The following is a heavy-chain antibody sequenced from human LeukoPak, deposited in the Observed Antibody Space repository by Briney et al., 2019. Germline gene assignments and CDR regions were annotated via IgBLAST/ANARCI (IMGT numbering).Heavy chain of an antibody. D-gene: IGHD3-22*01. J-gene: IGHJ4*02. CDR3: ARHYYDSNGYYPALGY. Sequence: ASVKVSCKASGYTFTGYYMHWVRQAPGQGLEWMGWINPNSGGTNYAQKFQGRVTMTRDTSISTAYMELSRLRSDDTAVYYCARHYYDSNGYYPALGYWGQGTLVTVSS. V-gene: IGHV1-2*02. CDR1: GYTFTGYY. CDR2: INPNSGGT.